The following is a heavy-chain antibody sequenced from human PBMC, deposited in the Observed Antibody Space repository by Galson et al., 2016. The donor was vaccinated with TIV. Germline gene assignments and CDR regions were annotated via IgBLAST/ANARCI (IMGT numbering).Heavy chain of an antibody. CDR1: GVTFSSYA. J-gene: IGHJ6*03. CDR3: ARSNSYNFYYMAV. CDR2: LIPMFGIT. V-gene: IGHV1-69*13. D-gene: IGHD2/OR15-2a*01. Sequence: SVKVSGKASGVTFSSYAISWVRQAPGQGLEWMGGLIPMFGITNYAQRFQGRVTITADGSTSTAYMELSSLRSEDTAVYYCARSNSYNFYYMAVWGQGTTVTVSS.